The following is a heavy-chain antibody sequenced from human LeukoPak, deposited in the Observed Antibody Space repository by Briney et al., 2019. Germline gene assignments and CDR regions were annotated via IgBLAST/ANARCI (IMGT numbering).Heavy chain of an antibody. D-gene: IGHD6-19*01. CDR2: ISGSGGST. CDR1: GFTFSSYA. CDR3: AKGSSSGWSGDYFDY. V-gene: IGHV3-23*01. Sequence: GGSLRLSCAASGFTFSSYAMSWVRQAPGKGLEWVSTISGSGGSTYYADSVKGRFTISRDNSKNTLSPQMSSLRVEDTAVYYCAKGSSSGWSGDYFDYWGQGTLVTVSS. J-gene: IGHJ4*02.